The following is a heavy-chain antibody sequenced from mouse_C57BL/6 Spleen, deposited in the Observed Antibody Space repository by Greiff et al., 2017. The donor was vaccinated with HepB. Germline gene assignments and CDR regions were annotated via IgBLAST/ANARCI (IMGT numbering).Heavy chain of an antibody. CDR2: INPSSGYT. CDR3: ARCPYGSRFPFAY. CDR1: GYTFTSYT. V-gene: IGHV1-4*01. J-gene: IGHJ3*01. Sequence: VQLQQSGAELARPGASVKMSCKASGYTFTSYTMHWVKQRPGQGLEWIGYINPSSGYTKYNQKFKDKATLTADKSSSTAYMQLSSLTSEDSAVYYCARCPYGSRFPFAYWGQGTLVTVSA. D-gene: IGHD1-1*01.